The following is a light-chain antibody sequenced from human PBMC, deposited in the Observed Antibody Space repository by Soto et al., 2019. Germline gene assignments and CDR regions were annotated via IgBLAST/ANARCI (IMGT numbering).Light chain of an antibody. J-gene: IGLJ1*01. V-gene: IGLV2-14*01. Sequence: QSALTQPASVSGSPGQSITISFTGTSGDSGSYNRVSWYQQHPGKAPKLIIYEVTDRPSGVSNRFSGSKSGNTASLTISGLQAEDEAEYYCSSYTNINTRACVFGTGTKVTVL. CDR3: SSYTNINTRACV. CDR1: SGDSGSYNR. CDR2: EVT.